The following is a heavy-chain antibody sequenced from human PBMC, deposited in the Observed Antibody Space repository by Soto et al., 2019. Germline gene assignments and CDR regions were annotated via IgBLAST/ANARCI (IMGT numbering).Heavy chain of an antibody. V-gene: IGHV4-59*01. J-gene: IGHJ4*02. CDR1: GGSISRYY. D-gene: IGHD2-2*01. CDR3: ARGTRKPGIPFDY. CDR2: IYYSGST. Sequence: SETLSLTCTVSGGSISRYYWSWIRQPPGKGLEWIGYIYYSGSTNYNPTLKSRITISVDTSKNQFSLKLSSVTAADTAVYYCARGTRKPGIPFDYWGQGTLVTVSS.